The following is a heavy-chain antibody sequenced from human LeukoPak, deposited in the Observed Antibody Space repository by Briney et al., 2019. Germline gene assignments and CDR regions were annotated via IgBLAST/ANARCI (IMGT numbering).Heavy chain of an antibody. V-gene: IGHV4-34*01. CDR3: AGILSSTSSVDY. Sequence: PETLSLTCAVYGGSFSGYYWSWIRQPPGKGLEWIGEINHSGSTNYNPSLKSRVTISADTSKNQFSLKLSSVTAADTAVYYCAGILSSTSSVDYWGQGTLVTVSS. J-gene: IGHJ4*02. D-gene: IGHD2-2*01. CDR1: GGSFSGYY. CDR2: INHSGST.